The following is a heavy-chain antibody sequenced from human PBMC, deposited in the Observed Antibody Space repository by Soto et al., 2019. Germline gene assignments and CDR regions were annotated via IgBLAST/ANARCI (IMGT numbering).Heavy chain of an antibody. CDR1: GDSISSSFW. CDR2: IYHTEST. V-gene: IGHV4-4*02. D-gene: IGHD4-17*01. Sequence: QVLLQESGPGLVKPSGTLSLTCAVSGDSISSSFWWTWVRQPPGKGLEWIGEIYHTESTVYNPSLQSRVTISVDKSKNQFSLNLASVTAADTAVYYCARYDFGTFDYWGRGILVTVSS. CDR3: ARYDFGTFDY. J-gene: IGHJ4*02.